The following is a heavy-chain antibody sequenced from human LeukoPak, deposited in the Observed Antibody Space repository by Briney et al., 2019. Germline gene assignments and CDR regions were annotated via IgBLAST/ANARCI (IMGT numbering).Heavy chain of an antibody. V-gene: IGHV3-64D*06. Sequence: PGGSLRLSCSASGFIFSNYAMNWVRQAPGQGLEYVSAISSNGGSTYYADSVKGRFTISRDNSKNTLYLQMSSLRADDTAVYYCVKGKGIAVTSLDYWGQGNLVTVSS. CDR3: VKGKGIAVTSLDY. CDR1: GFIFSNYA. D-gene: IGHD6-19*01. CDR2: ISSNGGST. J-gene: IGHJ4*02.